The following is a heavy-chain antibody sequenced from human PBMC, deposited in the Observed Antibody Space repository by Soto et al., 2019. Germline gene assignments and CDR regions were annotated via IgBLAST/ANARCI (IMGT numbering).Heavy chain of an antibody. J-gene: IGHJ4*02. CDR3: ATYDYGDNNF. Sequence: QVYLVESGGGVVQPGRSLRLSCAASGFTFSKYAVQWVRQAPGKGLEWVALISYDGNNQFYADSVKGRFTISSDNSRNTLYLQMGSLRPEDTAIYYCATYDYGDNNFWGQGTLVTVSS. V-gene: IGHV3-30-3*01. CDR2: ISYDGNNQ. D-gene: IGHD4-17*01. CDR1: GFTFSKYA.